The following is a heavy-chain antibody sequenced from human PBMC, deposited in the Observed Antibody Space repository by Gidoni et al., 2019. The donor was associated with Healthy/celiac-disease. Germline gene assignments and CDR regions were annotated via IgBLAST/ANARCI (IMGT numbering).Heavy chain of an antibody. CDR1: GFTLSSSG. D-gene: IGHD3-3*01. CDR3: ARGRLRFLEWLPDDAFDI. J-gene: IGHJ3*02. Sequence: QVQLVESGGGVVQPGRSLRLSCSASGFTLSSSGMHWVRQAPGKGLEWVAVISYDGSNKYYADSVKGRFTISRDNSKNTLYLQMNSLRAEDTAVYYCARGRLRFLEWLPDDAFDIWGQGTMVTVSS. V-gene: IGHV3-30*03. CDR2: ISYDGSNK.